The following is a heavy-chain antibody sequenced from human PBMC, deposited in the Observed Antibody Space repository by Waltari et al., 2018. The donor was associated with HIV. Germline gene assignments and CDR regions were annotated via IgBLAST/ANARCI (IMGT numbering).Heavy chain of an antibody. Sequence: QVQLQESGPGLVKPSGTLSLTCAVSGGSISSSNWWSWVRQPPGKGLEWIGYSYYSGNTNYNPSLKSGVTISVDTSKTQFSLKRSSVTAAETAVYYCARVGGGSYYYGMDDWGQGTTVTVSS. CDR2: SYYSGNT. V-gene: IGHV4-4*02. D-gene: IGHD3-16*01. CDR1: GGSISSSNW. J-gene: IGHJ6*02. CDR3: ARVGGGSYYYGMDD.